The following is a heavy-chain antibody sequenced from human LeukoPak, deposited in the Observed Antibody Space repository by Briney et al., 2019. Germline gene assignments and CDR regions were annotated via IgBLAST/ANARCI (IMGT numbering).Heavy chain of an antibody. CDR2: ISYDGGNK. CDR1: GFTFSSYA. J-gene: IGHJ4*02. CDR3: ASRYSSSWYGAVDY. V-gene: IGHV3-30-3*01. Sequence: GGSLRLSCAASGFTFSSYAMHWVRQAPGKGLEWVAVISYDGGNKYYADSVKGRFTISRDNSKNTLYLQMNSLRAEDTAVYYCASRYSSSWYGAVDYWGQGTLVTVSS. D-gene: IGHD6-13*01.